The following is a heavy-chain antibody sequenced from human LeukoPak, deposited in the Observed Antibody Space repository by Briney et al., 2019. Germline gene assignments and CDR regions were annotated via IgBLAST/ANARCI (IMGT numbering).Heavy chain of an antibody. J-gene: IGHJ4*02. Sequence: PGGSLRLSCAASGFTFSSYSMNWVRQAPGKGLEWVSSISSSGSFIHYADSVKGRFTISRDNAKNSLYLQMNSLRAEDTAVYYCATQKGDSPDYWGQGTLVTVSS. CDR3: ATQKGDSPDY. D-gene: IGHD2-21*01. V-gene: IGHV3-21*01. CDR1: GFTFSSYS. CDR2: ISSSGSFI.